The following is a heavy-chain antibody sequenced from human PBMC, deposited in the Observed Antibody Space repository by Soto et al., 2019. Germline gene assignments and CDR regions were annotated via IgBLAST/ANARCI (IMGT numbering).Heavy chain of an antibody. D-gene: IGHD3-10*02. CDR2: VEYGGST. CDR3: ARHVRGAVTMNWCDP. V-gene: IGHV4-39*01. Sequence: QLQESGPGLVKPSETLSLTCTVSGGSIISSNFYWGWIRQPPGKVLEWIGSVEYGGSTYDNPSLKSRVTLSADTSKNQCSLKLTSVAAADTAIYYCARHVRGAVTMNWCDPWGHGTLVTVSS. J-gene: IGHJ5*02. CDR1: GGSIISSNFY.